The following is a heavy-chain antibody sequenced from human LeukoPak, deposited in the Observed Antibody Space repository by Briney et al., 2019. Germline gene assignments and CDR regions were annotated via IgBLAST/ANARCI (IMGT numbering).Heavy chain of an antibody. Sequence: PGGSLRLSCAASGFTFSSYNMHWVRQAPGKGLEWVSFISSSGSYIYYADSMKGRFTISRDNAKNSLYLQMNSLRAEDTAVYYCATALYGGYWFDPWGQGTLVTVSS. CDR1: GFTFSSYN. V-gene: IGHV3-21*01. CDR3: ATALYGGYWFDP. CDR2: ISSSGSYI. J-gene: IGHJ5*02. D-gene: IGHD5-12*01.